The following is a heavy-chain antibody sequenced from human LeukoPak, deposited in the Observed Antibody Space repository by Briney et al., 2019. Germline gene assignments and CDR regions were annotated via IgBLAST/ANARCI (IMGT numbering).Heavy chain of an antibody. J-gene: IGHJ4*02. V-gene: IGHV4-34*01. CDR2: INHSGST. CDR3: ARGMGGTYCSGGSCYPYYFDY. Sequence: SWIRQPXGKGLEWIGEINHSGSTNYNPSLKSRVTISVDTSKNQFSLKLSSVTAADTAVYYCARGMGGTYCSGGSCYPYYFDYWGQGTLVTVSS. D-gene: IGHD2-15*01.